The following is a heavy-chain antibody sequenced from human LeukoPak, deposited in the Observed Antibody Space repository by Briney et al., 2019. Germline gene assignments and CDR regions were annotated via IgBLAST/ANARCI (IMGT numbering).Heavy chain of an antibody. CDR3: ARDPIAAAGTSHSYYFDY. D-gene: IGHD6-13*01. V-gene: IGHV3-48*03. J-gene: IGHJ4*02. CDR1: GFTFSSYE. Sequence: GGSLRLSCAASGFTFSSYEMNWVRQAPGKGLEWVSYISSSGSTIYYADSVKGRFTISRDNAKNSLYLQMNSLRADDTAVYYCARDPIAAAGTSHSYYFDYWGQGTLVTVSS. CDR2: ISSSGSTI.